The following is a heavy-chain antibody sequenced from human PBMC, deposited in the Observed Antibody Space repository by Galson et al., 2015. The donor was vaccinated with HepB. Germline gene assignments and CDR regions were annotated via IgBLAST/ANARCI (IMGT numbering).Heavy chain of an antibody. CDR2: ISGSGGST. V-gene: IGHV3-23*01. CDR3: AKDRGTGAYCGGDCYPHHY. CDR1: GFTFSSYA. Sequence: SLRLSCAASGFTFSSYAMSWVRQAPGKGLEWVSAISGSGGSTYYADSVKGRFTISRDNSKNTLYLQMNSLRAEDTAVYYCAKDRGTGAYCGGDCYPHHYWGQGTLVTVSS. D-gene: IGHD2-21*02. J-gene: IGHJ4*02.